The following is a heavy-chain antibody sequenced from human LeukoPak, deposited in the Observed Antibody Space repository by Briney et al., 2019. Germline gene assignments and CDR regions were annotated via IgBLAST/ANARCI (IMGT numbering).Heavy chain of an antibody. CDR2: MSPNNGKT. J-gene: IGHJ4*02. Sequence: GASVKVSCTASGYTFSNYDINWVRQATGQGLEWMGWMSPNNGKTGYAQNFQGRVIMTRDTSISTAYMELRRLRIEDTAVYYCARGPPESSSSDSWGQGTLVSVSS. V-gene: IGHV1-8*01. D-gene: IGHD6-13*01. CDR1: GYTFSNYD. CDR3: ARGPPESSSSDS.